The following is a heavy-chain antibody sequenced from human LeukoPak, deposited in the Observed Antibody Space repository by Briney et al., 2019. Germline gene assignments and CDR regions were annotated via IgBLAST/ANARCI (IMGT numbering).Heavy chain of an antibody. CDR2: ISYDGSNK. V-gene: IGHV3-30-3*01. J-gene: IGHJ6*02. CDR1: GFTFSSYA. Sequence: PGGSLRLSCAASGFTFSSYAMHWVRQAPGKGLEGVAVISYDGSNKYYEDYVKGRFTIPRDNSKNMLYLQMNSLRAEDTAGYYCARLVVSYYGMDVWGQGTTVTVSS. D-gene: IGHD6-6*01. CDR3: ARLVVSYYGMDV.